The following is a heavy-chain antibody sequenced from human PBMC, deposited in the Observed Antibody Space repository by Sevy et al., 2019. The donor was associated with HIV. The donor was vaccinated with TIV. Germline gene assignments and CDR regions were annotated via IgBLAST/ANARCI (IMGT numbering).Heavy chain of an antibody. J-gene: IGHJ4*02. Sequence: GGSLRLSCAASGFTFSNYYMSWIRQAPGKGLEWVSYISSLSSYTNFADSVKGRFTISRDNAKNSLYLQMKSLRAEDTAVYYCARGDVDIVATTKSIDYWGQGTLVTVSS. V-gene: IGHV3-11*06. CDR1: GFTFSNYY. CDR3: ARGDVDIVATTKSIDY. D-gene: IGHD5-12*01. CDR2: ISSLSSYT.